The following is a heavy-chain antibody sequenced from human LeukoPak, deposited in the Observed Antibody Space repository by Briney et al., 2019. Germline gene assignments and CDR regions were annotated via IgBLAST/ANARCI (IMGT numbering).Heavy chain of an antibody. J-gene: IGHJ4*02. D-gene: IGHD4-11*01. CDR2: IYTSGST. CDR1: GGSISSGSYY. V-gene: IGHV4-61*02. Sequence: SETLSLTCTVSGGSISSGSYYWSWIRQPAGKGLEWIGRIYTSGSTNYNPSLKSRVTISVDTSKNQFSLKLSSVTAADTAVHYCARGRTTPIDYWGQGTLVTVSS. CDR3: ARGRTTPIDY.